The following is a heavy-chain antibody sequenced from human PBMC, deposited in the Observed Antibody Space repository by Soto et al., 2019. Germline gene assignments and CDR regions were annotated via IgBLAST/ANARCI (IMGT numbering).Heavy chain of an antibody. Sequence: EVQLVESGGGLLQPGGSLRLSCAASGFTFSSYSMNWVRQAPGKGLEWVSYISSSSSTIYYADSVKGRFTISRDNAKNSLYLQMNSLRDEDTAVYYCARATGPHYDSSGYDAFDIWGQGTMVTVSS. CDR2: ISSSSSTI. V-gene: IGHV3-48*02. D-gene: IGHD3-22*01. CDR3: ARATGPHYDSSGYDAFDI. CDR1: GFTFSSYS. J-gene: IGHJ3*02.